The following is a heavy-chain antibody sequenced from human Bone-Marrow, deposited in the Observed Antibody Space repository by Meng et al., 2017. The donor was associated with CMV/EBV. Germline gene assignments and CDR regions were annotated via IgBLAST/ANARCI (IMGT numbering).Heavy chain of an antibody. J-gene: IGHJ4*02. CDR3: AREGIEATFDY. D-gene: IGHD1-26*01. Sequence: GGSLRLSCAASGFTFSSYSMNWVRQAPGKGLEWFSSISSSSSYIYYADPVKGRFTISRDNAKNSLYLQMTSLRAEDTAVYYCAREGIEATFDYWGQGTLVTVSS. CDR1: GFTFSSYS. V-gene: IGHV3-21*01. CDR2: ISSSSSYI.